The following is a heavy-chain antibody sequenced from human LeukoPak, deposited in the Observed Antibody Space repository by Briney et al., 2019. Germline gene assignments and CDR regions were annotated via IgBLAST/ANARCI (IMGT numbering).Heavy chain of an antibody. J-gene: IGHJ6*03. Sequence: SGTLSLTCAVYGGSFSGYFWSWIRQPPGKGLEWIGEINHSGSTNYNPSLKSRVTISVDTSKNQFSLKLSSVTAADTAVYYCASGAYSYYYMDVWGKGTTVTISS. CDR1: GGSFSGYF. V-gene: IGHV4-34*01. CDR2: INHSGST. CDR3: ASGAYSYYYMDV. D-gene: IGHD1-26*01.